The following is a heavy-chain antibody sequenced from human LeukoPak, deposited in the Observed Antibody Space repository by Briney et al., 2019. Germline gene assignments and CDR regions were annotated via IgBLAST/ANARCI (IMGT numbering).Heavy chain of an antibody. J-gene: IGHJ4*02. V-gene: IGHV6-1*01. D-gene: IGHD2-21*01. CDR2: TYYRSKWNN. CDR1: GDSVSSKSAA. Sequence: SQTLSLTCAISGDSVSSKSAAWNRIRQSPSRGLEWLGRTYYRSKWNNDYAVSVRGRITINPDTSKNQFSLLLNSVTPEGTAVYYCARYSGLGVPDYWGQGTLVTVSS. CDR3: ARYSGLGVPDY.